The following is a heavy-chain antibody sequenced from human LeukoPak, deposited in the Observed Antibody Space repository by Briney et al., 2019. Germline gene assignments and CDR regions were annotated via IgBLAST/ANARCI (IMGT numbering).Heavy chain of an antibody. CDR3: ARRRGDSSSWSYFDY. J-gene: IGHJ4*02. D-gene: IGHD6-13*01. Sequence: GGSLRLSCAASGFTFSTYWMSWVRQTPEKGLEWVANIKVDGSEKYYVDSVKGRFTISRDNAKNSLYLQMNSLRAEDTAVYYCARRRGDSSSWSYFDYWGQGTLVTVSS. CDR2: IKVDGSEK. V-gene: IGHV3-7*01. CDR1: GFTFSTYW.